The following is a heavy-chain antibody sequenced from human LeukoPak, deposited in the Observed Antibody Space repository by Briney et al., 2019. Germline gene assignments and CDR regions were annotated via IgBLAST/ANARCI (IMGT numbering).Heavy chain of an antibody. CDR2: IYYSGST. CDR1: GGSISSYY. D-gene: IGHD5-24*01. Sequence: PSETLSLTCTVSGGSISSYYWSWIRQPPGKGLEWIGYIYYSGSTNYNPSLKNRVTISVDTSMDQFSLRLSSVTAADTAVYYCARDRTGWLHDAFDIWGQGTMVTVSS. CDR3: ARDRTGWLHDAFDI. J-gene: IGHJ3*02. V-gene: IGHV4-59*01.